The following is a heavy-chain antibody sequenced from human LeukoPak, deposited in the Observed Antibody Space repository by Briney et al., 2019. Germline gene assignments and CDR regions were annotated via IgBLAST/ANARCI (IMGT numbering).Heavy chain of an antibody. D-gene: IGHD3-10*01. CDR3: ARADGLGFV. J-gene: IGHJ3*01. CDR2: ISGSGGST. CDR1: GFTFSSYA. V-gene: IGHV3-23*01. Sequence: GGSLRLSCAASGFTFSSYAMSWVRQAPGKGLEWVSAISGSGGSTYYADSVKGRFTISRDNAKNSLYLQMNSLRAEDTAVYYCARADGLGFVWGQGTMVTVSS.